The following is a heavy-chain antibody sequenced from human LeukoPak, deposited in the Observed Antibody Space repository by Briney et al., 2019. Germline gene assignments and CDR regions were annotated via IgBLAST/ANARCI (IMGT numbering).Heavy chain of an antibody. CDR2: IYYSGST. CDR1: GGSISSSSYY. Sequence: SETLSLTCTDSGGSISSSSYYWGWIRQPPGKGLEWIGSIYYSGSTYYNPSLKSRVTISVDTSKNQFSLKLSSVTAADTAVYYCARVDTAMVRYYYMDVWGKGTTVTVSS. V-gene: IGHV4-39*07. CDR3: ARVDTAMVRYYYMDV. D-gene: IGHD5-18*01. J-gene: IGHJ6*03.